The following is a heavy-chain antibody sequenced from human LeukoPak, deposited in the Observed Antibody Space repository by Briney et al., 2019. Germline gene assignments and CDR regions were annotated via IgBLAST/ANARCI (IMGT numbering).Heavy chain of an antibody. CDR3: ARGDYYGSGKRLSVDY. CDR2: IWYDGSNK. Sequence: PGKSLRLSCAASGFTFSSYGIHWIRQAPGKGLDRVEVIWYDGSNKYYADSVKGRFTISRANSKNTLYLHLDFVRGEDPAVYYGARGDYYGSGKRLSVDYWGQGTLVTVSS. D-gene: IGHD3-10*01. J-gene: IGHJ4*02. V-gene: IGHV3-33*01. CDR1: GFTFSSYG.